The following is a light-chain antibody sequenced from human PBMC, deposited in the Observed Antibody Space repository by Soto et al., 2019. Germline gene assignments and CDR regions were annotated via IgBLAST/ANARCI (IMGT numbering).Light chain of an antibody. J-gene: IGLJ1*01. V-gene: IGLV2-14*01. CDR3: SSYTSSSTEV. CDR2: DVS. CDR1: SSDVGAYNY. Sequence: QSALTQPASVSGSPGQSITISCTGTSSDVGAYNYVSWYQQHPGKAPKLMNYDVSNRPSGVSNRFSGSKSGNTASLTISGLQADDEADYYCSSYTSSSTEVFGTGTKVTVL.